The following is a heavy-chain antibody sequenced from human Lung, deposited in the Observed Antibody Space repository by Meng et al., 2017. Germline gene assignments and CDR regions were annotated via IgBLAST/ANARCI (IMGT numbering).Heavy chain of an antibody. CDR1: GASGSCGGCY. CDR2: VYFSGST. Sequence: QARLEEVGRGIVAPSETFSLTCLASGASGSCGGCYWSWIRQPPGKGLEWIGYVYFSGSTNYNPSLKSLVTISLDTSKNQFSLKLNSVTAADTAVEYCARGGTLVNLGYWGPGTLVTVSS. V-gene: IGHV4-61*08. J-gene: IGHJ4*02. CDR3: ARGGTLVNLGY. D-gene: IGHD2-15*01.